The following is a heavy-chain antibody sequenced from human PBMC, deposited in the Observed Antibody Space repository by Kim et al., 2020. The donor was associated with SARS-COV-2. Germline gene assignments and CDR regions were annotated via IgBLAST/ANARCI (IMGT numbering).Heavy chain of an antibody. D-gene: IGHD6-19*01. CDR1: GGSFSGYY. CDR2: INHSGST. CDR3: ARVAYSSGWYVSPFDY. J-gene: IGHJ4*02. Sequence: SETLSLTCAVYGGSFSGYYWSWIRQPPGKGLEWIGEINHSGSTNYNPSLKSRVTISVDTSKNQFSLKLSSVTAADTAVYYCARVAYSSGWYVSPFDYWGQGTLVTVSS. V-gene: IGHV4-34*01.